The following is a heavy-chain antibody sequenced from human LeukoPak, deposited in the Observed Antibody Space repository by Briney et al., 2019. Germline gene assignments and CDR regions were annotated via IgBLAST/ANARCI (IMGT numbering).Heavy chain of an antibody. CDR1: GGSFSGYS. Sequence: PSETLSLTCAVYGGSFSGYSWSWLRQPPGKGLEWIGEINHSGSTNYNPSLTSRVTISVDTSKNQFSLKLSSVTAADTAVYYCARGSFPAYMTTVTTRAFPFDPWGQGTLVTVSS. V-gene: IGHV4-34*01. CDR2: INHSGST. CDR3: ARGSFPAYMTTVTTRAFPFDP. J-gene: IGHJ5*02. D-gene: IGHD4-17*01.